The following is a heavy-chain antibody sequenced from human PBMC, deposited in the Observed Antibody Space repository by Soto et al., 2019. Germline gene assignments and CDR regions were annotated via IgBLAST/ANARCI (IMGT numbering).Heavy chain of an antibody. CDR1: GFTFNTYS. CDR3: ARAGGTTVTGLWHFDS. V-gene: IGHV3-33*01. CDR2: IWYDGTQK. Sequence: QVQLEESGGGVVQPGRSLRLSCAASGFTFNTYSMHWVRQPPGKGLEWLAAIWYDGTQKYYADSVKGRFIISRDNSKKTMYLEMNSLRAEDTDVYYCARAGGTTVTGLWHFDSWGQGTLVTVSS. D-gene: IGHD4-17*01. J-gene: IGHJ4*02.